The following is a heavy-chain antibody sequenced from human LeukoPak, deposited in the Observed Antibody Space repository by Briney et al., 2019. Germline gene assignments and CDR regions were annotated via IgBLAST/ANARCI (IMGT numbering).Heavy chain of an antibody. V-gene: IGHV3-74*01. CDR1: GFTFSSYW. Sequence: PGGSLRLSCAASGFTFSSYWMHWVRQAPGKGLVWVSRINSDGSSTSYADSVNGRFTISRDNAKNTLYLQMNSLRAEDTAVYYCARAGYSSGWYYFDYWGQGTLVTVSS. D-gene: IGHD6-19*01. CDR3: ARAGYSSGWYYFDY. J-gene: IGHJ4*02. CDR2: INSDGSST.